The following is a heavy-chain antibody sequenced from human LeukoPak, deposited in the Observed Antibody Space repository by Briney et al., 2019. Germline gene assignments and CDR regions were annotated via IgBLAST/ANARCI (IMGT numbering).Heavy chain of an antibody. CDR2: IYTSGST. J-gene: IGHJ6*02. Sequence: SETLSLTCTVSGGSISSGSYYWSWIRQPAGKGLEWIGRIYTSGSTNYNPSLKSRVTISVDTSKNQFSLKLSSVTAADTAVYYCARDNLGMDVWGQGTTVTVSS. V-gene: IGHV4-61*02. CDR1: GGSISSGSYY. CDR3: ARDNLGMDV.